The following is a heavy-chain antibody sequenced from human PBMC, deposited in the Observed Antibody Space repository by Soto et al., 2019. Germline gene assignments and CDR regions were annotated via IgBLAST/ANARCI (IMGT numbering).Heavy chain of an antibody. CDR3: ARDRGYCSSTSCSQFGY. CDR2: INSDGSST. CDR1: GVPFSSYG. J-gene: IGHJ4*02. Sequence: GGSLSLSCTASGVPFSSYGMHWVRQAPGKGLVWVSRINSDGSSTSYADSVKGRFTISRDNAKNTLYLQMNSLRAEDTAVYYCARDRGYCSSTSCSQFGYWGQGTLVTVSS. V-gene: IGHV3-74*01. D-gene: IGHD2-2*01.